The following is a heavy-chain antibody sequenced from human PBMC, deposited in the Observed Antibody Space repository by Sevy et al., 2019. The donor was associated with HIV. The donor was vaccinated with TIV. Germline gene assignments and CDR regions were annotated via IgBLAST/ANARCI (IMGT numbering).Heavy chain of an antibody. V-gene: IGHV4-59*01. CDR1: GVSITRSY. D-gene: IGHD6-6*01. Sequence: SETLSLTCNVSGVSITRSYWNWIRQTPGKGQEWIAFVYYTGKTNCNPSLKSRVTVSLDTSKSQFSLKLSSVTAADTAVYYCARGGAGRQFDYYYYMDVWGKGTTLTVSS. J-gene: IGHJ6*03. CDR3: ARGGAGRQFDYYYYMDV. CDR2: VYYTGKT.